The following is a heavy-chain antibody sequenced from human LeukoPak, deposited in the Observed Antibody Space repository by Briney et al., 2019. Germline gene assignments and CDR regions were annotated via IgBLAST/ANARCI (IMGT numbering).Heavy chain of an antibody. D-gene: IGHD3-3*01. CDR1: GFTFDVYA. CDR3: AKDWSREYYYMDV. CDR2: ISWDGGST. V-gene: IGHV3-43D*03. J-gene: IGHJ6*03. Sequence: GGSLRLSCAASGFTFDVYAMHWVRQAPGKGLEWVSLISWDGGSTYYADSVKGRFTISRDNSKNSLYLQMNSLRAEDTALYYCAKDWSREYYYMDVWGKGTTVTVSS.